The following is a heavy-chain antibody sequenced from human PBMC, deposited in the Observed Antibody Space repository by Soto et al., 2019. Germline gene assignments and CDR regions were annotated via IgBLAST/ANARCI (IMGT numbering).Heavy chain of an antibody. CDR1: GGSFTSYY. CDR3: ARGMVRGVAFSY. D-gene: IGHD3-10*01. Sequence: QVQLQQWGAGLLKPSENLSLTCAVYGGSFTSYYWSWIRQPPGKGLQWIGEINHRGVTKYNPSLKSRVTISIDTSKNQFSLNVNSLTAADTAVYYWARGMVRGVAFSYWSQGSLVTVSS. J-gene: IGHJ4*02. CDR2: INHRGVT. V-gene: IGHV4-34*01.